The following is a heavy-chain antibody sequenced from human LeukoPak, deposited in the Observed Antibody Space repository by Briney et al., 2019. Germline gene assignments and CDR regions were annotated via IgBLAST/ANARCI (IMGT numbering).Heavy chain of an antibody. J-gene: IGHJ4*02. Sequence: KPSETLSLTCTVSGYSISSGYYWGWIRQPPGKGLEWIGSIYYSGSTYYNPSLKSRVTISVDTSKDQFSLKLSSVTAADTAVYYCARVITPGYYFDYWGQGTLVTVSS. CDR2: IYYSGST. CDR3: ARVITPGYYFDY. D-gene: IGHD1-20*01. V-gene: IGHV4-38-2*02. CDR1: GYSISSGYY.